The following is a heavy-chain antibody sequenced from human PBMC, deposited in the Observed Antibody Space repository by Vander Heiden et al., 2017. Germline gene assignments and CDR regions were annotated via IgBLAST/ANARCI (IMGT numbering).Heavy chain of an antibody. CDR3: VRDWDYRPDI. V-gene: IGHV1-18*01. CDR2: ISGNNGDT. D-gene: IGHD1-26*01. Sequence: QVQLVVESGGEVKKPGASVKVSCKTSGYTFSSSGISWVRQAPGQGLEWMAWISGNNGDTQIAQSLRGRVTLTTDTPTSTAYMELRSLRSDDTAVYYCVRDWDYRPDIWGQGTMVTVSS. J-gene: IGHJ3*02. CDR1: GYTFSSSG.